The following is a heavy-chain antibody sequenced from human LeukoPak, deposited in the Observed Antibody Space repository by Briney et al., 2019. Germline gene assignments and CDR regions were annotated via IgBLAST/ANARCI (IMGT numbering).Heavy chain of an antibody. Sequence: SETLSLTCTVSGGSISSYYWSWIRQPPGKGLEWIGYIHYSGSTNYNPSLNSRVTISVDTSKNQFSLKLRSVTAADTAVYYCARDRGSGSPQYYFDYWGHGTLVTVSS. V-gene: IGHV4-59*01. J-gene: IGHJ4*01. CDR3: ARDRGSGSPQYYFDY. D-gene: IGHD1-26*01. CDR1: GGSISSYY. CDR2: IHYSGST.